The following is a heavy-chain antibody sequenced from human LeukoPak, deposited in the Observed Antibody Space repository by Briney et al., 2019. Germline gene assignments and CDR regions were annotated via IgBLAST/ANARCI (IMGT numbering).Heavy chain of an antibody. CDR3: ARGRDGYNSGPGGAFDI. V-gene: IGHV3-33*01. D-gene: IGHD5-24*01. J-gene: IGHJ3*02. Sequence: GGSLRLSCAASGFTFSSYGMHWVRQAPGKGLEWVAVIWYDGSNKYYADSVKGRFTISRDNSKNTLYLQMNSLRAEDTAVYYCARGRDGYNSGPGGAFDIWGQGTMVTVSS. CDR2: IWYDGSNK. CDR1: GFTFSSYG.